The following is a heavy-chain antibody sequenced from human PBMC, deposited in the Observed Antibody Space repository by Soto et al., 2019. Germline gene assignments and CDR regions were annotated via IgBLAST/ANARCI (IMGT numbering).Heavy chain of an antibody. CDR2: ISSSGSTI. Sequence: EVQLVESGGGLVQPGGSLRLSCAASGFTFSSYEMNWVRQAPGKGLEWVSYISSSGSTIYYADSVKGRYTISRDNAKNSLYLQMNSLRAEDTAVYYCARGPRRIAAAGTAYYDMDVWGQGTTVTVAS. V-gene: IGHV3-48*03. CDR1: GFTFSSYE. CDR3: ARGPRRIAAAGTAYYDMDV. D-gene: IGHD6-13*01. J-gene: IGHJ6*02.